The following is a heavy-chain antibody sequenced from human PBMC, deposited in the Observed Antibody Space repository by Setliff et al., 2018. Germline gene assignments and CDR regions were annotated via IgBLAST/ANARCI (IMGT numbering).Heavy chain of an antibody. CDR3: AREYYYDSSGYSYYFDC. CDR1: GYTFTSYA. CDR2: INAGNGNT. Sequence: GASVKVSCKASGYTFTSYAMHWVRRAPGQRLEWMGWINAGNGNTKYSQKFQGRVTITRDTSASTAYMELSSLRSEDTAVYYCAREYYYDSSGYSYYFDCWGQGTLATVSS. J-gene: IGHJ4*02. D-gene: IGHD3-22*01. V-gene: IGHV1-3*01.